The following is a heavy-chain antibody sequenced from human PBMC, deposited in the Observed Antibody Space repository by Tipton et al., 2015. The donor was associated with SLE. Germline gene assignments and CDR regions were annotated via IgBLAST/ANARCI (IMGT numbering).Heavy chain of an antibody. CDR1: GFTFSSYA. Sequence: SLRLSCAASGFTFSSYAMTWVRQAPGKGLEWVSYISSSGSTIYYADSVKGRFTISRDNSKNTLYLQMSSLRAEDTAVYYCARDGVAALYWGQGTLVTVSS. D-gene: IGHD6-13*01. CDR3: ARDGVAALY. V-gene: IGHV3-48*01. CDR2: ISSSGSTI. J-gene: IGHJ4*02.